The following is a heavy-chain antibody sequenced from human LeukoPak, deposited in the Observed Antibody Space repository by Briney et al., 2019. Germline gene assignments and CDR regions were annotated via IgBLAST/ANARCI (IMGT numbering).Heavy chain of an antibody. J-gene: IGHJ3*02. CDR2: ISSSGSTI. CDR1: GFTFSSYE. Sequence: GGSLRLSCAASGFTFSSYEMNWVRQAPGKGLEWGSYISSSGSTIYYADSVKGRFTISRDNAKNSLYLQMNSLRAEDTAVYYCARRRLRAFDIWGQGTMVTVSS. D-gene: IGHD6-25*01. CDR3: ARRRLRAFDI. V-gene: IGHV3-48*03.